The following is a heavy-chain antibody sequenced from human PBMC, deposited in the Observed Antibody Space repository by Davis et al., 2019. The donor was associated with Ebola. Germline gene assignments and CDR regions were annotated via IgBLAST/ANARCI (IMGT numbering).Heavy chain of an antibody. Sequence: MPSETLSLTCTVSGGSISSGDYYWSWIRQPPGKGLEWIGEISHSGGTSYNPSLKSRVTTSLDTSKNQFSLRLRSVTAADTAIYYCARLTIFGVIILTKYDAFDTWGQGTMVIVSS. CDR2: ISHSGGT. D-gene: IGHD3-3*01. CDR3: ARLTIFGVIILTKYDAFDT. J-gene: IGHJ3*02. CDR1: GGSISSGDYY. V-gene: IGHV4-39*07.